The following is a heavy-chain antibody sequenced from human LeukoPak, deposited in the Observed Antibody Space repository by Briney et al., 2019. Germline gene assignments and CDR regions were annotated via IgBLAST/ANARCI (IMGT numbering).Heavy chain of an antibody. Sequence: QPGGSLRLSCAASGFTFSTYAMHWVRQAPGKGLEYVSAICSDGDSTYYAHSVKGRFTISRHNSKNTLYLQMNSLRAEDAAVYYCAKDSLRWSYFYYGMDVWGQGTTVTVSS. D-gene: IGHD4-23*01. J-gene: IGHJ6*02. CDR1: GFTFSTYA. CDR3: AKDSLRWSYFYYGMDV. V-gene: IGHV3-64*01. CDR2: ICSDGDST.